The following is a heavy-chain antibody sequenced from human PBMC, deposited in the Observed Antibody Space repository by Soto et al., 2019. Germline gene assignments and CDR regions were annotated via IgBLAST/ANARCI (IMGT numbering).Heavy chain of an antibody. D-gene: IGHD3-10*01. CDR3: TVWGSGNDFGAT. Sequence: EVQLVEAGGGLVQPGGSLRLSCAASGFTFSDHYMDWVCQAPGKGLEWVGRSKNKADSYTTEYAASVKGRFTISRDGSKNPLFLQMNSLKTEDTAVYYCTVWGSGNDFGATWGQGILFTGSS. J-gene: IGHJ4*02. CDR2: SKNKADSYTT. V-gene: IGHV3-72*01. CDR1: GFTFSDHY.